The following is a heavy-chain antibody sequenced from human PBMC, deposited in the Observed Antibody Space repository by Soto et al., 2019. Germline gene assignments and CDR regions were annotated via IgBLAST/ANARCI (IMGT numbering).Heavy chain of an antibody. J-gene: IGHJ4*02. V-gene: IGHV3-30-3*01. CDR3: ARGNVGYFDY. D-gene: IGHD1-1*01. CDR1: GFTFSSYA. CDR2: ISYDGSNK. Sequence: QVQLVESGGGVVQPGRSLRLSCAASGFTFSSYAMHWVRQAPGKGLEWVAVISYDGSNKYYADSVKGRFTISRDNSKNTMYLQMNSLRAEETAVYYCARGNVGYFDYWGQGTLVTVSS.